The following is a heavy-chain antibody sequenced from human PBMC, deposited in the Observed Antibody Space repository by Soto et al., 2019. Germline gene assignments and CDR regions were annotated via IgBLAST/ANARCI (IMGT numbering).Heavy chain of an antibody. Sequence: QVQLVESGGGVVQPGRSLRLSCAASGFTFSSYGMHWVRQAPGKGLEWVAVIWYDGSNKYYADSVKGRFTISRDNSKNTLYLQMNSLRAEDTAVYYCARVKGRTYYYYYGMDVWGQGTTVTVSS. CDR1: GFTFSSYG. V-gene: IGHV3-33*01. CDR3: ARVKGRTYYYYYGMDV. CDR2: IWYDGSNK. D-gene: IGHD1-1*01. J-gene: IGHJ6*02.